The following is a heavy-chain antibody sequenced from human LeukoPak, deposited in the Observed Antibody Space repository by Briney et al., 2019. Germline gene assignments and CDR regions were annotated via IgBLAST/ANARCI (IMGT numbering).Heavy chain of an antibody. CDR3: ATKSGYYYNFDY. J-gene: IGHJ4*02. Sequence: SQTLSLTCTVSGGSITSGDYYCSWIRQPPGTGLEWIGYIYYSGSAYYNPSLKSRVTISLGTSKNQFSLRLSSVTAADTAVYYCATKSGYYYNFDYWGQGNLVTVSS. D-gene: IGHD3-22*01. V-gene: IGHV4-30-4*08. CDR2: IYYSGSA. CDR1: GGSITSGDYY.